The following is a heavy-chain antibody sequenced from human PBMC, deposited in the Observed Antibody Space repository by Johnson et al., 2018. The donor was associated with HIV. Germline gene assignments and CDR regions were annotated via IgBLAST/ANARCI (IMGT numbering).Heavy chain of an antibody. CDR1: GFTFSNAW. D-gene: IGHD1-1*01. CDR2: IRSKTDGGTA. CDR3: ATDLNWNLGAFDV. Sequence: MQLMESGGGLVKPGGSLRLSCAASGFTFSNAWMNLVRQAPGKGLEWVGRIRSKTDGGTADYVAPVKGRFTVSRDDSNNTLYLQMNSLNIEDTAVYYCATDLNWNLGAFDVWGQGTMVTVSS. V-gene: IGHV3-15*01. J-gene: IGHJ3*01.